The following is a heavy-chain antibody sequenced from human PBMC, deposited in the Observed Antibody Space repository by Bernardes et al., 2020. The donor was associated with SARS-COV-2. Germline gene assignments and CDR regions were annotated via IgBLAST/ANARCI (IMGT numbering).Heavy chain of an antibody. D-gene: IGHD5-18*01. V-gene: IGHV4-31*03. Sequence: TLSLTCTVSGGSISSGGYYWRWIRQHPGKGLEWLGYIYYSGSTYYNPSLKSRVTISVDTSKNQFSLKLSSVTAADTAVYYCAGGQLWLRVVAYGMDVWGQGTTVTVSS. CDR3: AGGQLWLRVVAYGMDV. J-gene: IGHJ6*02. CDR2: IYYSGST. CDR1: GGSISSGGYY.